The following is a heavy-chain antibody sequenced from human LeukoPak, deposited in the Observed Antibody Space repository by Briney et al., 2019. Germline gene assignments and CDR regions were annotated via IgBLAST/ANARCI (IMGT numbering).Heavy chain of an antibody. CDR2: INPNSGGT. Sequence: ASVKVSCKASGYTFTGYYMHWVRQAPGQGLEWMGWINPNSGGTNYAQKFQGRVTMTRDTPISTAYMELSRLRSDDTAVYYCARGSYDSSGYWSPAHAFDIWGQGTMVTVSS. J-gene: IGHJ3*02. D-gene: IGHD3-22*01. V-gene: IGHV1-2*02. CDR3: ARGSYDSSGYWSPAHAFDI. CDR1: GYTFTGYY.